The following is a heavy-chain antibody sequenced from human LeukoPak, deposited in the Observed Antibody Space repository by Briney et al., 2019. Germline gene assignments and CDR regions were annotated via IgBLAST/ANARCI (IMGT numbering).Heavy chain of an antibody. J-gene: IGHJ4*02. CDR1: GYTFTSYG. Sequence: ASVKVSCKASGYTFTSYGISWVRQAPGQGLEWMGWISAYNGNTNYAQKLQGRVTMTTDTSTSTAYMELRSLRSDDTAVYYCARVTDSSGYYGDFDYWGQGTLATVSS. V-gene: IGHV1-18*01. CDR3: ARVTDSSGYYGDFDY. D-gene: IGHD3-22*01. CDR2: ISAYNGNT.